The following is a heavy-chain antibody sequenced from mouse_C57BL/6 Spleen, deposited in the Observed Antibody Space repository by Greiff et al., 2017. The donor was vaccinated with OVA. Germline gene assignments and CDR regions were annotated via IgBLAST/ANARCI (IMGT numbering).Heavy chain of an antibody. CDR3: ARGDYYGSSFWLAY. J-gene: IGHJ3*01. Sequence: QVQLQQSGAELARPGASVKMSCKASGYTFTSYTMHWVKQRPGQGLEWIGYINPSSGYTKYNQKFKDKATLTADKSSSTAYMQLSSLTSEDSAVYYCARGDYYGSSFWLAYWGQGTLVTVSA. CDR1: GYTFTSYT. D-gene: IGHD1-1*01. CDR2: INPSSGYT. V-gene: IGHV1-4*01.